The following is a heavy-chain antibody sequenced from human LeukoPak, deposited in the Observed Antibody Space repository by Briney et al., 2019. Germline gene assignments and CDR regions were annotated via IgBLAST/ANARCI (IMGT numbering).Heavy chain of an antibody. V-gene: IGHV4-38-2*01. CDR2: IYHSGST. CDR1: GYSICRGYY. CDR3: ARHPFDRVFFDY. Sequence: PSETLSLTCAVSGYSICRGYYWGWIRQAPGKGLEWIGSIYHSGSTQYNPSLKSRLIISVDTSKNQFSLKLSSVTAADTAVYFCARHPFDRVFFDYWGQGTLVTVSS. J-gene: IGHJ4*02. D-gene: IGHD3-10*01.